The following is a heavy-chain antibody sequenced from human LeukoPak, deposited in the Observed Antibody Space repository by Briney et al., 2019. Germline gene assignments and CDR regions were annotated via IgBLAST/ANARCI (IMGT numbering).Heavy chain of an antibody. CDR1: GGTFSSYA. CDR2: IIPIFGTA. V-gene: IGHV1-69*13. Sequence: GASVKVSCKASGGTFSSYAISWVRQAPGQGLEWMGGIIPIFGTANYAQKFQGRVTITADESTSTAYMELSSLRSEDTAVYYCARSAYYDILTDYYLFDYWGQGTLVTVSS. J-gene: IGHJ4*02. D-gene: IGHD3-9*01. CDR3: ARSAYYDILTDYYLFDY.